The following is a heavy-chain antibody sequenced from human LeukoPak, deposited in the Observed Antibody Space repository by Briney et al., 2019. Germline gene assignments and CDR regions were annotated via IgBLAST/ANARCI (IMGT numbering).Heavy chain of an antibody. V-gene: IGHV3-66*01. CDR1: GFRFNTFW. CDR3: ARFRYFGDY. J-gene: IGHJ4*02. D-gene: IGHD1-14*01. Sequence: GGSLRLSCAASGFRFNTFWMSWVRQAPGKGLEWVSVIYSGGSTYYADSVKGRFTISRDNSKNTLYLQMNSLRAEDTAVYYCARFRYFGDYWGQGTLVTVSS. CDR2: IYSGGST.